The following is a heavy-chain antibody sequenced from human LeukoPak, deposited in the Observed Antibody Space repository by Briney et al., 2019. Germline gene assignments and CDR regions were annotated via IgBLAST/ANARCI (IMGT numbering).Heavy chain of an antibody. J-gene: IGHJ5*02. V-gene: IGHV4-34*03. CDR2: IYHSGST. Sequence: SETLSLTCAVYGGSFSGYYWSWIRQPPGKGLEWIGEIYHSGSTNYNPSLKSRVTISVDKSKNQFSLKLSSVTAADTAVYYCSLYSSSWWGAGWFDPWGQGTLVTVSS. D-gene: IGHD6-13*01. CDR3: SLYSSSWWGAGWFDP. CDR1: GGSFSGYY.